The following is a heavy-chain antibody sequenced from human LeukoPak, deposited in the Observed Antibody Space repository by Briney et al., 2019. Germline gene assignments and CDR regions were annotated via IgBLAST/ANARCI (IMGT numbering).Heavy chain of an antibody. CDR3: ARSRRARSGYDTGLDY. CDR1: GGSISSYY. Sequence: SETLSLTCTVSGGSISSYYWSWIRQPPGKGLEWIGSIYYSGSTYYNPSLKSRVTISVDTSKNQFSLKLSSVTAADTAVYYCARSRRARSGYDTGLDYWGQGTLVTVSS. CDR2: IYYSGST. D-gene: IGHD5-12*01. J-gene: IGHJ4*02. V-gene: IGHV4-59*05.